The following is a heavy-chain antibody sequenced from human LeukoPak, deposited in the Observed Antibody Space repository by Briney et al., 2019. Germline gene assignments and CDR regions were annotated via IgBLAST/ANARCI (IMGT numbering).Heavy chain of an antibody. CDR2: INPNSGGT. CDR1: GYTFTGYY. V-gene: IGHV1-2*02. J-gene: IGHJ6*03. D-gene: IGHD3-3*01. CDR3: ARESGGPNYDFWSGYPGHYYYYMDV. Sequence: GSVKVSCKASGYTFTGYYMHWVRQAPGQGLEWMGWINPNSGGTNYAQKFQGRVTMTRGTSISTAYMELSRLRSDDTAVYYCARESGGPNYDFWSGYPGHYYYYMDVWGKGTTVTVSS.